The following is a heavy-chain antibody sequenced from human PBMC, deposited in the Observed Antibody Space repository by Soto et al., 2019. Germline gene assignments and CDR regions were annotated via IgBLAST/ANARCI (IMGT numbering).Heavy chain of an antibody. CDR1: GLAFPIDD. J-gene: IGHJ3*01. CDR2: MNPSGSNT. D-gene: IGHD3-16*02. V-gene: IGHV1-8*01. Sequence: QVQLVQSVAEVKKPGASVQVSCKASGLAFPIDDIIWVRQTIGQGLEFMGWMNPSGSNTGYAQKFQGRATFTRNTPTSTAYMDLSGLRSEDTAVYYCARYRTKVPVAFDVWGQGTMVTVSS. CDR3: ARYRTKVPVAFDV.